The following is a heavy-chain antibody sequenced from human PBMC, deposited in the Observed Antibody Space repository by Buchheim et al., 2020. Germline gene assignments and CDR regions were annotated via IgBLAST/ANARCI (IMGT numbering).Heavy chain of an antibody. J-gene: IGHJ6*02. V-gene: IGHV3-74*03. CDR2: IDSDGGTT. Sequence: EVQLVESGGGLVQPGGSLRLSCAASGFIINDYWMYWVRQAPGKGLVWVSQIDSDGGTTTYADSMKGRFTISRDNAKNTLSLQVNGLRVEDTAVYYCARGGFQHALDVWGQGTT. CDR1: GFIINDYW. CDR3: ARGGFQHALDV.